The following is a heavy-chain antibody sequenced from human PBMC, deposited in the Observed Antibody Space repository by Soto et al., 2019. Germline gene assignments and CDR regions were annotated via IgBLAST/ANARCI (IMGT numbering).Heavy chain of an antibody. Sequence: HVQLVESGGGVVQPGRSLSLSCAVSGFNFSSYGMHWVRQAPGKGMEWVAVISYDGSHKASADSVKGRFAISRDNSKHTLFLQMNSLRVDDTAVYYCAKDLVMTSSWPADWGQGTLVTVSS. D-gene: IGHD2-2*01. CDR3: AKDLVMTSSWPAD. V-gene: IGHV3-30*18. CDR2: ISYDGSHK. CDR1: GFNFSSYG. J-gene: IGHJ4*02.